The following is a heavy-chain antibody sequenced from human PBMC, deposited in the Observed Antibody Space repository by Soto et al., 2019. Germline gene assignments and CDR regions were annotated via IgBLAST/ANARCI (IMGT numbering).Heavy chain of an antibody. J-gene: IGHJ4*02. D-gene: IGHD5-12*01. Sequence: QVQLVQSGAEVKKPGSSVKVSCKASGGTFSTSTFTWVRQAPGQGLEWMGRTIPLLNVADYAQDFQGRLTITADSSTSTTYMELTRLKSKDKDVYYCARDSPIGSTFSGYDAIDSWGQGTLVTVSS. CDR1: GGTFSTST. CDR3: ARDSPIGSTFSGYDAIDS. CDR2: TIPLLNVA. V-gene: IGHV1-69*08.